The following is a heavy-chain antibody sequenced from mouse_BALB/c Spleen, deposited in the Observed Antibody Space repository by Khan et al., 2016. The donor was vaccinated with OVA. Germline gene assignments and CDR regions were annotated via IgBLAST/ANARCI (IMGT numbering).Heavy chain of an antibody. CDR3: ARQPYYHYNIMDY. CDR1: GFSLTNYG. CDR2: IWSDGST. Sequence: QVQLKESGPGLVAPSQSLSITCTISGFSLTNYGVHWVRQPSGKGLEWLVVIWSDGSTTYNSALKSRLTISKDNSKSQVFLKMNSLQTDDTAMYFCARQPYYHYNIMDYWGQGTSDTVSS. J-gene: IGHJ4*01. D-gene: IGHD1-1*02. V-gene: IGHV2-6-1*01.